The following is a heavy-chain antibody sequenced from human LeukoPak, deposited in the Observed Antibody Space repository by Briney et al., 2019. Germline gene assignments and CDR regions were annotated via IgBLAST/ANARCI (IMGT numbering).Heavy chain of an antibody. CDR3: ARGGNIWNYRSYFDY. D-gene: IGHD1-7*01. V-gene: IGHV3-33*01. J-gene: IGHJ4*02. CDR2: IWHDGNSK. CDR1: GFTFSSYG. Sequence: PGGSLRLSCAASGFTFSSYGMHWVRQAPGKGLEWVAVIWHDGNSKYYADSVKGRFTISRDNSKNILYLQMSSLSADDTAVYYCARGGNIWNYRSYFDYWGQGALVPVSS.